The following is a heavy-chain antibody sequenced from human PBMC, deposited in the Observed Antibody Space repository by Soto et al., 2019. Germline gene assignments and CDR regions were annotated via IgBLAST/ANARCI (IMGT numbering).Heavy chain of an antibody. V-gene: IGHV1-3*01. CDR2: INGGTGQT. D-gene: IGHD1-1*01. Sequence: ASVKVSCKASGYTFSTYAMHWVRQAPGQSLEWMGWINGGTGQTRYSQRFQDRVTITRDTSAKTTYMDLTSLRSEDTAVYYCARGKGMEENYYYYGMDIWGQGTTVTVSS. J-gene: IGHJ6*02. CDR3: ARGKGMEENYYYYGMDI. CDR1: GYTFSTYA.